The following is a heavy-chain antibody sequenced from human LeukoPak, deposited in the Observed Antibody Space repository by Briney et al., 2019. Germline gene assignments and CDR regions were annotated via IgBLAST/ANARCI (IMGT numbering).Heavy chain of an antibody. Sequence: GGSLRLSCAASGFTFSSYSMNWVRQAPGKGLEWVSSISSSSSYIYYANSVKGRFTISRDNAKNSLYLQMNSLRAEDTAVYYCAGEYSYGLVSGDYWGQGTLVTVSS. V-gene: IGHV3-21*01. CDR2: ISSSSSYI. D-gene: IGHD5-18*01. CDR1: GFTFSSYS. CDR3: AGEYSYGLVSGDY. J-gene: IGHJ4*02.